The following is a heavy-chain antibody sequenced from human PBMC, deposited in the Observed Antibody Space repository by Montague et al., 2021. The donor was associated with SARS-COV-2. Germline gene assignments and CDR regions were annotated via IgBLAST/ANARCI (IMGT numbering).Heavy chain of an antibody. V-gene: IGHV4-39*07. CDR2: MYFRGSM. CDR1: GGSIISSTYY. Sequence: SETLSLTCTVSGGSIISSTYYWGWLRQPPGMGLEWIGNMYFRGSMYYXXXLKGRVTISVDTSKNKFSLKVTTVTAADTAVYYCARGGALATVGYDYWGPGTLLTVSS. D-gene: IGHD4-23*01. J-gene: IGHJ4*02. CDR3: ARGGALATVGYDY.